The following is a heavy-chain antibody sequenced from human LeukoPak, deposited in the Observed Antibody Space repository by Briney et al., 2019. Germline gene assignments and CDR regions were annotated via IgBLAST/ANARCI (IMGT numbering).Heavy chain of an antibody. CDR3: AHRVLGGQQLVGDYFDY. D-gene: IGHD6-13*01. Sequence: SGPTLVNPTQTLTLTCTFSGFSLSTSGVGVGWIRQPPGKALEWLALIYWDDDKRYSPSLKSRLTITKDTSKNQVVLTMTNMDPVDTATYYCAHRVLGGQQLVGDYFDYWGQGTLVTVSS. V-gene: IGHV2-5*02. J-gene: IGHJ4*02. CDR2: IYWDDDK. CDR1: GFSLSTSGVG.